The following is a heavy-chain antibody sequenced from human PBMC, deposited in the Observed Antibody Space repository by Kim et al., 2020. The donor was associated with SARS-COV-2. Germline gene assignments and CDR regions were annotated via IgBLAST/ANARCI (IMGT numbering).Heavy chain of an antibody. Sequence: SETLSLTCTVSGGSISSGGYYWSWIRQHPGKGLEWIGYIYYSGSTYYNPSLKSRVTISVDTSKNQFSLKLSSVTAADTAVYYCARGDGYNLPPGAFDYWGQGTLVTVSS. CDR1: GGSISSGGYY. D-gene: IGHD5-12*01. CDR3: ARGDGYNLPPGAFDY. CDR2: IYYSGST. V-gene: IGHV4-31*03. J-gene: IGHJ4*02.